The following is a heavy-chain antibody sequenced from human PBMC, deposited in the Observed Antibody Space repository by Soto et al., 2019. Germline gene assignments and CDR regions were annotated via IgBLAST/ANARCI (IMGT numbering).Heavy chain of an antibody. V-gene: IGHV1-18*01. CDR1: GYTFTSYG. J-gene: IGHJ6*02. D-gene: IGHD6-19*01. CDR2: ISAYNGNT. Sequence: QVQLVQSGAEVKKPGASVKVSCKASGYTFTSYGISWVRQAPGQGLEWMGWISAYNGNTNYAQKLQGRVTMTTDTTPTTAYMELKSLRAADTAVYYCARKIAVAGADSYDYGMAVWGQGTTVTVSS. CDR3: ARKIAVAGADSYDYGMAV.